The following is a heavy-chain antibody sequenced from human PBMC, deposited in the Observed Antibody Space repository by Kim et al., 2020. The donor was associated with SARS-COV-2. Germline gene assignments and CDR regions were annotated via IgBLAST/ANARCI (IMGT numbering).Heavy chain of an antibody. CDR2: IIPILGIA. Sequence: SVKVSCKASGGTFSSYTISWVRQAPGQGLEWMGRIIPILGIANYAQKFQGRVTITADKSTSTAYMELSSLRSEDTAVYYCAREWFGGVIVHYYYYGMDVWGQGTTVTVSS. J-gene: IGHJ6*02. CDR3: AREWFGGVIVHYYYYGMDV. D-gene: IGHD3-16*02. CDR1: GGTFSSYT. V-gene: IGHV1-69*04.